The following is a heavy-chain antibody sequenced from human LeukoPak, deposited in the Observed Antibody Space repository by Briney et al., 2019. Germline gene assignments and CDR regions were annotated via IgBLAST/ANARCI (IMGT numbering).Heavy chain of an antibody. CDR2: ISGGSTITD. CDR1: GFTFSSNS. D-gene: IGHD7-27*01. Sequence: GGSLRLSCAASGFTFSSNSMNWVRQAPGKGLEWVSYISGGSTITDFYADSVKGRFTISRDSAKNSLYLQMNSLRDEDTALYYCARDIDWGFDYWGQGTLVTVSS. V-gene: IGHV3-48*02. CDR3: ARDIDWGFDY. J-gene: IGHJ4*02.